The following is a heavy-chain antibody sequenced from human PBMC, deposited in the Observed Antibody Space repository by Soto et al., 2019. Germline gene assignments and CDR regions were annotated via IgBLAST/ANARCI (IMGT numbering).Heavy chain of an antibody. CDR3: ANCTTVWGDITTFDY. J-gene: IGHJ4*02. D-gene: IGHD3-10*01. CDR1: GFTFSSYA. Sequence: EVQLLESGGGLVQPGGSLRLSCAASGFTFSSYAMRWVRQAPGKGLEWVSAISGRGGSTYYADSVKGRFTISRDNSKNSGYLQMSGLRAEETAVYYCANCTTVWGDITTFDYWGQGTLVTVSS. CDR2: ISGRGGST. V-gene: IGHV3-23*01.